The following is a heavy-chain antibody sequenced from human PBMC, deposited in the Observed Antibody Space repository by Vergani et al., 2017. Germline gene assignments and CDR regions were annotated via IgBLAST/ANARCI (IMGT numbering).Heavy chain of an antibody. D-gene: IGHD4-17*01. V-gene: IGHV4-39*07. CDR1: GGSISSSSYY. Sequence: QLQLQESGPGLVKPSETLSLTCTVSGGSISSSSYYWGWIRQPPGKGLEWIGSIYYSGSTYYNPSLKSRVTISVDTSKNQFSLKLSSVTAADTAVYYCARGPDEGTSHTVTYDYWGQGTLVTVSS. CDR3: ARGPDEGTSHTVTYDY. CDR2: IYYSGST. J-gene: IGHJ4*02.